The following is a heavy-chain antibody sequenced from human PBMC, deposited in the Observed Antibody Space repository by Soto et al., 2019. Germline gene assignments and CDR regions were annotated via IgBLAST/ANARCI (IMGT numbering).Heavy chain of an antibody. J-gene: IGHJ5*02. V-gene: IGHV4-59*01. CDR2: IYYSGST. CDR1: GGSFSGYY. CDR3: ARSWIQLPFDP. D-gene: IGHD5-18*01. Sequence: PSETLSLTCAVYGGSFSGYYWSWIRQPPGKGLEWIGYIYYSGSTNYNPSLKSRVTISVDTSKNQFSLKLSSVTAADTAVYYCARSWIQLPFDPWGQGTPVTVSS.